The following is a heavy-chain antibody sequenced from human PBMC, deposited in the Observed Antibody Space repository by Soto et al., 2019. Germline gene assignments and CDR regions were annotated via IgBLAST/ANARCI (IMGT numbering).Heavy chain of an antibody. CDR2: INAGNGNT. CDR1: GYTFTSYA. J-gene: IGHJ6*03. D-gene: IGHD2-2*01. V-gene: IGHV1-3*01. Sequence: ASVKVSCKASGYTFTSYAMHWVRQAPGQRLEWMGWINAGNGNTKYSQKFQGRVTITRDTSASTAYMELSRLRSDDTAVYYCARGCSSTSPFHYVDVWGKASTLTVSS. CDR3: ARGCSSTSPFHYVDV.